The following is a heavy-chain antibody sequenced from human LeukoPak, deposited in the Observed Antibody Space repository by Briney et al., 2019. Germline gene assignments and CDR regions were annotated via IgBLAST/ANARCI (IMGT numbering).Heavy chain of an antibody. J-gene: IGHJ6*02. Sequence: PSETLSLTCTVSGGSISSYYWSWIRQPPGKGLEWIGYIYYSGSTNYNPSLKSRVTISVDTSKNQFSLKLSSVTAADTAVYYCARDWLTTNYHYYGMDVWGQGTTVTVSS. D-gene: IGHD4-17*01. V-gene: IGHV4-59*01. CDR1: GGSISSYY. CDR2: IYYSGST. CDR3: ARDWLTTNYHYYGMDV.